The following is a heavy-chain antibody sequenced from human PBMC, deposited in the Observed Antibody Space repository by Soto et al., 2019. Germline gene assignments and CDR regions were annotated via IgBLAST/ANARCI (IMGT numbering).Heavy chain of an antibody. CDR3: ARGGWAAAGTDFYFDY. CDR2: IYYSGST. D-gene: IGHD6-13*01. CDR1: GVSISSYY. V-gene: IGHV4-59*01. J-gene: IGHJ4*02. Sequence: QVQLQESGPGLVKPSETLSLTCTVSGVSISSYYWSWIRQPPGKGLEWIGYIYYSGSTNYNPSLKSRVTISVDTSKNQSSLKLSSVAAADTAVYYCARGGWAAAGTDFYFDYWGQGTQVTVSS.